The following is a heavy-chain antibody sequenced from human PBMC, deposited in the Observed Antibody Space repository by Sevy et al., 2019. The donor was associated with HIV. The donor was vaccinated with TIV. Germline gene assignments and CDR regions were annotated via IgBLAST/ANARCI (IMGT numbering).Heavy chain of an antibody. D-gene: IGHD3-22*01. J-gene: IGHJ4*01. Sequence: GGSLRLSCAASGFTFSNYGIHWVRQAPGKGLEWLAFISFDGSDKYYADSVKGRFTISIEDSKNTLYLHLNSLRVEDTAVYYCAKTRYHYHISGFFGGTFVPDYWGHGTLVTVSS. CDR3: AKTRYHYHISGFFGGTFVPDY. CDR2: ISFDGSDK. V-gene: IGHV3-30*18. CDR1: GFTFSNYG.